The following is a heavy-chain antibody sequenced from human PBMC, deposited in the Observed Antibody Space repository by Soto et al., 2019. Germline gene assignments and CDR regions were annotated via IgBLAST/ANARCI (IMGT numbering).Heavy chain of an antibody. J-gene: IGHJ4*02. CDR3: PTPLYYSTSSGDY. CDR2: ISESGCST. Sequence: GGSLRLSCAASGFTFSIYDMSWVRQAPGKGLEWVSTISESGCSTYYADSVKGRFTISRDNSKNTLYLQMNSLRADDTAVYYCPTPLYYSTSSGDYWGPGTLVTVSS. D-gene: IGHD3-10*01. CDR1: GFTFSIYD. V-gene: IGHV3-23*01.